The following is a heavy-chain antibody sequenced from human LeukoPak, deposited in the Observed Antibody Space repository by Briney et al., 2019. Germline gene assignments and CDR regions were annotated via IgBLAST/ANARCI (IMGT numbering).Heavy chain of an antibody. V-gene: IGHV3-48*01. D-gene: IGHD3-16*01. Sequence: GGSLRLSCAGSGFTFSGYSMNWVRQAPGKGLEWVSYISGGSTTIYYTDSVKGRFTISRDNAKNSLYLQMNSLRAEDTAVYYCARDSYVEYFDYWGQGTLVTVSS. CDR3: ARDSYVEYFDY. CDR2: ISGGSTTI. CDR1: GFTFSGYS. J-gene: IGHJ4*02.